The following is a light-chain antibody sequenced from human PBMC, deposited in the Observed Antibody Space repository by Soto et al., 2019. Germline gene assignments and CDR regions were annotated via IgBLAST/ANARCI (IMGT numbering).Light chain of an antibody. Sequence: EIVLTQSPGTLSLSPEERATLSCRASQTVGRSYLAWHQQKPGQAPRILIYDASSRPADIPDRFSGSGSGTDFTLSICRLEPEDFAVYFCQQYASSPATFGQGTKVDIK. V-gene: IGKV3-20*01. J-gene: IGKJ1*01. CDR1: QTVGRSY. CDR2: DAS. CDR3: QQYASSPAT.